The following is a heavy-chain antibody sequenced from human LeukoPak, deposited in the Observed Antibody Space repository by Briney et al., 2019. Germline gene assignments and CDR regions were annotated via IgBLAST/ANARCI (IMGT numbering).Heavy chain of an antibody. CDR2: VSSSGSTI. CDR3: ARSPPPHCSGGNCYYGKYYFDF. V-gene: IGHV3-48*03. D-gene: IGHD2-15*01. CDR1: GFTFNSHE. Sequence: PGGSLRLSCAASGFTFNSHEMNWVRQAPGKGLEWVAYVSSSGSTIYYADSVKGRFTISRDNAENSLYLQMNSLRAEDTAVYYCARSPPPHCSGGNCYYGKYYFDFWGQGTLVTVSS. J-gene: IGHJ4*02.